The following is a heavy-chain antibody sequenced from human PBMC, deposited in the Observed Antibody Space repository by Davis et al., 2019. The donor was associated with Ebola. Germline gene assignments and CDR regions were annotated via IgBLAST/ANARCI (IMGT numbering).Heavy chain of an antibody. Sequence: PSETLSLTCTVSGGSISSSSYYWGWIRQPPGKGLEWIGSIYYSGSTYYNPSLKSRVTISVDTSKNQFSLKLSSVTAADTAVYYCARLKDTFYNAFDIWGQGTMVTVSS. J-gene: IGHJ3*02. D-gene: IGHD2/OR15-2a*01. V-gene: IGHV4-39*01. CDR3: ARLKDTFYNAFDI. CDR1: GGSISSSSYY. CDR2: IYYSGST.